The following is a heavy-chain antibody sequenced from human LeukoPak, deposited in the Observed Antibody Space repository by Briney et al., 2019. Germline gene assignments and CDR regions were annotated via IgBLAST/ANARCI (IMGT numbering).Heavy chain of an antibody. CDR3: ARGGTMVRGGNYYFGY. CDR1: GYTFTTYW. V-gene: IGHV5-51*01. J-gene: IGHJ4*02. CDR2: IYAGDSTT. Sequence: GESLRISCKGSGYTFTTYWIGWVRQMPGKGLEWMGIIYAGDSTTSYSPSFQGQVTSSADTSISTDYLQWSSLKASDTAMYYCARGGTMVRGGNYYFGYWGQGTLVTVSS. D-gene: IGHD3-10*01.